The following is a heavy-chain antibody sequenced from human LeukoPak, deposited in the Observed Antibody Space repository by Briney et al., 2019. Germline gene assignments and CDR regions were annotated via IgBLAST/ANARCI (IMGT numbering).Heavy chain of an antibody. V-gene: IGHV3-30*18. J-gene: IGHJ6*03. CDR1: GFTFSSYG. Sequence: GGSLRLSCAASGFTFSSYGMHWVRQAPGKGLEWVAVISYDGSNKYYADSVKGRFTISRDNSKNTLYLQMNSLRAEDTAVYYCAKIQYSHDYYMDVWGKGTTVTVSS. CDR2: ISYDGSNK. CDR3: AKIQYSHDYYMDV. D-gene: IGHD5-18*01.